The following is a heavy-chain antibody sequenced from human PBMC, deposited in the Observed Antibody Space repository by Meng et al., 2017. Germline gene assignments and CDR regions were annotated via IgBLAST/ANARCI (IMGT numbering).Heavy chain of an antibody. D-gene: IGHD1-26*01. CDR3: ARDPISERPDY. CDR2: IYYSGST. Sequence: GSLRLSCTVSGGSVSSGSYYWSWIRQPPGRGLEWIGYIYYSGSTNYNPSLKSRVTISVDTSKNQFSLKLSSVTAADTAVYYCARDPISERPDYWGQGALVTVSS. J-gene: IGHJ4*02. V-gene: IGHV4-61*01. CDR1: GGSVSSGSYY.